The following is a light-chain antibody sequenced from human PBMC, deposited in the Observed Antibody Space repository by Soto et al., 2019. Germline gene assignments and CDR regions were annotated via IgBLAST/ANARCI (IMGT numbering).Light chain of an antibody. CDR1: QHITKF. CDR3: QQARGAPTT. J-gene: IGKJ1*01. Sequence: DIQMTQSPSSVSASVGDRITITCRASQHITKFLAWYPQPPGKAPKLXSPGASTLHRAVPSKVSGXGSGTNFALTIGGLQREDFATYYCQQARGAPTTFGQGNKVDIK. V-gene: IGKV1-12*01. CDR2: GAS.